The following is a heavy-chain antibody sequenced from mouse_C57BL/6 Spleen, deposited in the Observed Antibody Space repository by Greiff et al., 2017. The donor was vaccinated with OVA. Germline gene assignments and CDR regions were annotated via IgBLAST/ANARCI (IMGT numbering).Heavy chain of an antibody. CDR3: ARQDPSYYYGSSHWYFDV. Sequence: EVKLVESGGGLVKPGGSLKLSCAASGFTFSSYTMSWVRQTPEKRLEWVATISGGGGNTYYPDSVKGRFTISRDNAKNTLYLQMSSLRSEDTALYYCARQDPSYYYGSSHWYFDVWGTGTTVTVSS. CDR2: ISGGGGNT. CDR1: GFTFSSYT. J-gene: IGHJ1*03. V-gene: IGHV5-9*01. D-gene: IGHD1-1*01.